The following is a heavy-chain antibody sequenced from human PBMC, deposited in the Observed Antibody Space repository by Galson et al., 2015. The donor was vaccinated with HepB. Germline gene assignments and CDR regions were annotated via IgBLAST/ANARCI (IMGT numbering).Heavy chain of an antibody. CDR2: IYSGGST. J-gene: IGHJ4*02. Sequence: SLRLSCAASGFTVSSNYMSWVRQAPGKGLEWVSVIYSGGSTYYADSVKGRFTISRDNSKNTLYLQMNSLRAEDTAVYYCARATPTPYYYDSSGYYYYDYWGQGTLVTVSS. CDR1: GFTVSSNY. D-gene: IGHD3-22*01. V-gene: IGHV3-66*01. CDR3: ARATPTPYYYDSSGYYYYDY.